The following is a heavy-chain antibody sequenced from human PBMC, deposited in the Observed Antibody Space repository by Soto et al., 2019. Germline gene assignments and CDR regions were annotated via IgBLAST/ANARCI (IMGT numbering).Heavy chain of an antibody. V-gene: IGHV4-39*01. Sequence: QLQLQESGPGLVKPSETLSLTCTVSGGSISSSSYYWGWIRQHPGKGLEWIGSIYYSGSTYYNPSLKSRVTISVDTSKNQFSLKLSSVTAADTAVYYCARQNPGRSPINTNRTLTVDPWGQGTLVTVSS. CDR1: GGSISSSSYY. CDR3: ARQNPGRSPINTNRTLTVDP. D-gene: IGHD5-12*01. CDR2: IYYSGST. J-gene: IGHJ5*02.